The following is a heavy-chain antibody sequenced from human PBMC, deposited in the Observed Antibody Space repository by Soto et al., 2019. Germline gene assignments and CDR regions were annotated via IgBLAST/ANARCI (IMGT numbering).Heavy chain of an antibody. CDR1: GFTFSSYS. J-gene: IGHJ6*02. D-gene: IGHD6-6*01. V-gene: IGHV3-21*01. CDR3: ARVVGQLVYYYYGMDV. CDR2: ISSSSSYI. Sequence: GGSLRLSCAASGFTFSSYSMNWVRQAPGKGLEWVSSISSSSSYIYYADSVKGRFTISRDNAKNSLCLQMNSLRAEDTAVYYCARVVGQLVYYYYGMDVWGQGTTVTVSS.